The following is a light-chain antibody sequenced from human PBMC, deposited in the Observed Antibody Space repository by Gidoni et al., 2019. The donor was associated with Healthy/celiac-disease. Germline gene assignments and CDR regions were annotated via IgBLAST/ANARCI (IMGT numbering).Light chain of an antibody. V-gene: IGKV1-5*03. Sequence: DIQMTQSPSTLSASVGDRVTITCRASQSISSWLAWYQQKPGKAPKLLFYKASSLESGVPSRFSGSGSGTEFTLTISSLHPDDFATYYCQQYNSYSWTFGQGTKVEIK. J-gene: IGKJ1*01. CDR1: QSISSW. CDR2: KAS. CDR3: QQYNSYSWT.